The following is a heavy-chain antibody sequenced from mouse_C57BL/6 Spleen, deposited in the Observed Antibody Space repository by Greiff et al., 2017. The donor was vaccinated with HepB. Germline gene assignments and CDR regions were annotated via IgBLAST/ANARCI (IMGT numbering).Heavy chain of an antibody. J-gene: IGHJ2*01. CDR2: IYPGGGYT. CDR3: ARAYGDY. Sequence: QVHVKQSGAELVRPGTSVKMSCKASGYTFTNYWIGWAKQRPGHGLEWIGDIYPGGGYTNYNEKFKGKATLTADKSSSTAYMQFSSLTSEDSAIYYCARAYGDYWGQGTTLTVSS. CDR1: GYTFTNYW. D-gene: IGHD1-1*01. V-gene: IGHV1-63*01.